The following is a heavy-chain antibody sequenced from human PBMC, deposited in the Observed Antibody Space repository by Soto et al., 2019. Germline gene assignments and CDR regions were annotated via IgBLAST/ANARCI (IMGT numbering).Heavy chain of an antibody. D-gene: IGHD2-2*01. J-gene: IGHJ4*02. Sequence: QITLKESGPTLVKPTQTLTLTCTFSGFSLSTTGVGVGWIRQPPGKAPEWLALIYWDDDKRYSPSLKSRLAIXKXISKNQVVLTMTNMGPVDTATYYCTHGSGPAVMVDYWGQGTLVTASS. CDR1: GFSLSTTGVG. V-gene: IGHV2-5*02. CDR2: IYWDDDK. CDR3: THGSGPAVMVDY.